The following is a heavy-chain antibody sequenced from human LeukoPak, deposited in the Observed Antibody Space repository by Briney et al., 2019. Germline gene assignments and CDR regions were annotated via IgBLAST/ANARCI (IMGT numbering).Heavy chain of an antibody. Sequence: GSLRLSCAASGISLSDSAMSWVRQAPGKGLEWLAHIRSRTKGYATAYAASVTGRFVISRDDVKNMAFLQMTSLETEDTAVYYCIRHVEFQRPYWAQGVQVTVSS. V-gene: IGHV3-73*01. CDR2: IRSRTKGYAT. CDR3: IRHVEFQRPY. CDR1: GISLSDSA. J-gene: IGHJ4*02. D-gene: IGHD3-10*01.